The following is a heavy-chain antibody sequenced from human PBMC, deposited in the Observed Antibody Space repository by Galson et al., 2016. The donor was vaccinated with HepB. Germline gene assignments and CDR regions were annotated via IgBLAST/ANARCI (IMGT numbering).Heavy chain of an antibody. J-gene: IGHJ6*04. Sequence: SLRLSCAASGFNFHDYGMHWVRQAPGKGLEWVSGISWNSGSIAYADSVKGRFTISRDNSKNSLYLQMNGLSTEDTALYYCANAGRTYCSGSTCFYYYGMDVWGKVTTVTVSS. CDR3: ANAGRTYCSGSTCFYYYGMDV. CDR1: GFNFHDYG. D-gene: IGHD2-15*01. V-gene: IGHV3-9*01. CDR2: ISWNSGSI.